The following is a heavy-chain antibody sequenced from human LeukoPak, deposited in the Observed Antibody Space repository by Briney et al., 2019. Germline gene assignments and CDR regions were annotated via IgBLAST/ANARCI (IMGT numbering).Heavy chain of an antibody. J-gene: IGHJ4*02. CDR3: AKAAPLPYY. CDR1: GDSITSTY. V-gene: IGHV4-59*08. Sequence: SETLSLTCTVSGDSITSTYWSWIRQPPGKGLEYLGYIYYNGDTNYNPSLRGRLTLSLDMSKNQFSLKLTSVTAADTAVYFCAKAAPLPYYWGQGILVTVSS. CDR2: IYYNGDT.